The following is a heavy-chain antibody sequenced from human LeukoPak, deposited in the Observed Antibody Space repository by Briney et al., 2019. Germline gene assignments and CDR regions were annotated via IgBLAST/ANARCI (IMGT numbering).Heavy chain of an antibody. CDR1: GYSITNYW. D-gene: IGHD4-17*01. Sequence: GESLKISCKVSGYSITNYWIGWVRQMPAKGLEWMGIIYPGDSDTRYSPSFQGQVTISADKSISTAYLQWSSLKASDTAIYYCPRHHMTSVTTAPFYCIDVWGTGATVTVSS. J-gene: IGHJ6*03. CDR2: IYPGDSDT. V-gene: IGHV5-51*01. CDR3: PRHHMTSVTTAPFYCIDV.